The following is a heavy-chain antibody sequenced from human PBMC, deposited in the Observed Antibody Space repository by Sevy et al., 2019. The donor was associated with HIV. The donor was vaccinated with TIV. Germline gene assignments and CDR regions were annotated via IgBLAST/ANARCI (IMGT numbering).Heavy chain of an antibody. D-gene: IGHD6-19*01. CDR2: ISGSGGST. V-gene: IGHV3-23*01. J-gene: IGHJ5*02. CDR1: GFTFSSYA. CDR3: AKDSFIAVAGTVWFDP. Sequence: GGSLRLSCAASGFTFSSYAMSWVRQAPGKGLEWVSAISGSGGSTYYADSVKGRFTISRDNSKNTLYLQMNSLRAEDTAVYYCAKDSFIAVAGTVWFDPWGQGTLVTVSS.